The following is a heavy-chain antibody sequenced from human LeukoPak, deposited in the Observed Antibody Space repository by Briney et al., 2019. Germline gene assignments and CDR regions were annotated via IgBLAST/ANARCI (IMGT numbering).Heavy chain of an antibody. Sequence: GRCLRLAWAASGFTFNSFCIHWVRQAPGKGLEWVAVIYYVGSNNFYSDSVKGRFTISRDNSKNTVFLQMSSLRAEDTAVYYCARDHHPGYHDSLGFNWLDPWGQGTLVSVSS. CDR2: IYYVGSNN. V-gene: IGHV3-30*12. D-gene: IGHD3-22*01. CDR3: ARDHHPGYHDSLGFNWLDP. CDR1: GFTFNSFC. J-gene: IGHJ5*02.